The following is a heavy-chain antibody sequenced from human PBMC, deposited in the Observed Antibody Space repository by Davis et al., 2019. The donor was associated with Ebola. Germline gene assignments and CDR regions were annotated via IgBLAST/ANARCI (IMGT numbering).Heavy chain of an antibody. CDR2: IKHDGSEK. CDR3: ARGRYNWNY. D-gene: IGHD1-20*01. Sequence: GGSLRLSCAASGFTFSSYWMSWVRQAPGRGLEWVANIKHDGSEKYYVDSVKGRFTISRDNAKNSLFLQMNSLRAEDTAVYYCARGRYNWNYWGQGTLVTVSS. CDR1: GFTFSSYW. J-gene: IGHJ4*02. V-gene: IGHV3-7*01.